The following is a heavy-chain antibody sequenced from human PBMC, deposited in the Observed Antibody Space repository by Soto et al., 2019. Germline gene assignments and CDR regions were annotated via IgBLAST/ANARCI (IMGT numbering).Heavy chain of an antibody. D-gene: IGHD2-21*01. J-gene: IGHJ5*02. CDR3: ARQPTTGDTDLWFDP. CDR2: IFYSGST. CDR1: GGSISTSRSY. V-gene: IGHV4-39*01. Sequence: PSETLSLTCSVSGGSISTSRSYGAWIRQPPGKGLEWLANIFYSGSTFYNPSLASRVSVSVDTSKNEFSLKLRSVTAADTAVYYCARQPTTGDTDLWFDPWGQGTLVTVS.